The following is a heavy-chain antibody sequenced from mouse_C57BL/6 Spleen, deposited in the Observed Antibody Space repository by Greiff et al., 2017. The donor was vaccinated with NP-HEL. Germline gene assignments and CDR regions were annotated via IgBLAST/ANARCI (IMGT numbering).Heavy chain of an antibody. CDR3: TRDRPGTFAY. V-gene: IGHV5-9-1*02. Sequence: DVMLVESGEGLVKPGGSLKLSCAASGFTFSSYAVSWVRQTPEKRLEWVAYISSGGDYIYYADTVKGRFTISRDNARNTLYLQMSSLKSEDTAMYYCTRDRPGTFAYWGQGTLVTVSA. CDR1: GFTFSSYA. J-gene: IGHJ3*01. D-gene: IGHD4-1*01. CDR2: ISSGGDYI.